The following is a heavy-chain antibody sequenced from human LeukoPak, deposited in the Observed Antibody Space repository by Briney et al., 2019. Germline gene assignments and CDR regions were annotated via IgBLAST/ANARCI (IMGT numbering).Heavy chain of an antibody. Sequence: ASVKVSCKASGYTFTSYGISWVRQAPGQGLEWMGWITTYNGNTNYAQELQGRVTMTTDTSTDTTYMELRSLRSDDTALYYCARVVIVAATEDPYYFDYWGQGTLVTVSS. CDR3: ARVVIVAATEDPYYFDY. D-gene: IGHD2-15*01. CDR2: ITTYNGNT. V-gene: IGHV1-18*01. CDR1: GYTFTSYG. J-gene: IGHJ4*02.